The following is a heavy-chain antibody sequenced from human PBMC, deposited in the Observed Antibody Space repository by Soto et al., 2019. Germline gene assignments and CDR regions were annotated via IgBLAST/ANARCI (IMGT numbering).Heavy chain of an antibody. Sequence: SETLSLTCTVSGGSISSSSYYWGWIRQPPGKGLEWIGSIYYSGSTYYNPSLKSRVTISVDTSKNQFSLKLSSVTAADTAVYYYAGRFGELDYYYYMDVWGKGTTVTVSS. D-gene: IGHD3-10*01. CDR2: IYYSGST. V-gene: IGHV4-39*01. CDR3: AGRFGELDYYYYMDV. J-gene: IGHJ6*03. CDR1: GGSISSSSYY.